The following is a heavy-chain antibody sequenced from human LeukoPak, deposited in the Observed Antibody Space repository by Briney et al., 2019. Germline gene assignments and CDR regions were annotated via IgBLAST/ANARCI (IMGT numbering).Heavy chain of an antibody. CDR2: ISLSTDGT. J-gene: IGHJ3*02. Sequence: GGSLRLSCAASGFTFSSYDMSWVRQAPGKGLEWVSSISLSTDGTTYADSVKGRFTISTDNAKKTIYLQMDSLRVEDTAIYYCAKALTRWAFDIWGQGTMVTVSS. V-gene: IGHV3-23*01. CDR1: GFTFSSYD. D-gene: IGHD3-16*01. CDR3: AKALTRWAFDI.